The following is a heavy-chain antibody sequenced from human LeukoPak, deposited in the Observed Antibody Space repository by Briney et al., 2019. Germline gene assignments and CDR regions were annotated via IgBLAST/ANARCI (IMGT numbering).Heavy chain of an antibody. Sequence: SETLSLTCTVSGGSISSGDYYWSWIRQPPGKGLEWIGYIYYSGSTNYNPSLKSRVTISVDTSKNQFSLKLSSVTAADTAVYYCARDSTIFGVVITDAFDIWGQGTMVTVSS. CDR3: ARDSTIFGVVITDAFDI. CDR2: IYYSGST. V-gene: IGHV4-61*08. CDR1: GGSISSGDYY. D-gene: IGHD3-3*01. J-gene: IGHJ3*02.